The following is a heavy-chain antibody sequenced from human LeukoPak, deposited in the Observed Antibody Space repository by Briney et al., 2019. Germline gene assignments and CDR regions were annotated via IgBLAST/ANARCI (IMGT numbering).Heavy chain of an antibody. D-gene: IGHD5-18*01. CDR3: ARAMTAVASRGMDV. Sequence: SETLSLTCAVYGGSLSGVYWSWIRQPPGKGLEWIGEINHSGSTNYNPSLKSRVTISVDTSKNQFSLKLSSVTTADTAVYYCARAMTAVASRGMDVWGQGTTVTVSS. J-gene: IGHJ6*02. CDR1: GGSLSGVY. V-gene: IGHV4-34*01. CDR2: INHSGST.